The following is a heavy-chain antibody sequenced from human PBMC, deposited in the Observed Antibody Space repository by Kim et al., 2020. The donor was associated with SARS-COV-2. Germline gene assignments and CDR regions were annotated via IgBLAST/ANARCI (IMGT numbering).Heavy chain of an antibody. CDR3: ARHVRDEYANRFDL. D-gene: IGHD2-2*01. CDR2: IHYSGII. CDR1: SDSLTTGFYY. V-gene: IGHV4-39*01. J-gene: IGHJ5*02. Sequence: SETLSLTCNVSSDSLTTGFYYWGWIRQPPGKGLEWIGSIHYSGIIYYNPSLNSRVALSVDTSNNQFSLRLSSATAADTGLYYCARHVRDEYANRFDLWGQGTLVTVSS.